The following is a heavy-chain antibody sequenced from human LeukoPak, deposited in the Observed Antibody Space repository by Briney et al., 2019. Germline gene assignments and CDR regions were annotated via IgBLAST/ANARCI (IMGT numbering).Heavy chain of an antibody. Sequence: SETLSLTXTVSGGPISSYYWSWIRQPAGKGLEWIGRIYTSGSTNYNPSLKSRVTMSVDTSKNQFSLKLSSVTAADTAVYYCARTIPRYYYDSSGYNYNWFDPWGQGTLVTVSS. CDR3: ARTIPRYYYDSSGYNYNWFDP. CDR1: GGPISSYY. V-gene: IGHV4-4*07. J-gene: IGHJ5*02. D-gene: IGHD3-22*01. CDR2: IYTSGST.